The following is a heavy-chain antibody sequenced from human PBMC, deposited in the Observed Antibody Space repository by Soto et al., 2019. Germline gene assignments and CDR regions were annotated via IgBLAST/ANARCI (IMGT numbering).Heavy chain of an antibody. CDR2: ISGSAAST. CDR1: GFTFSNYA. J-gene: IGHJ4*02. D-gene: IGHD2-15*01. Sequence: EVHLLESGGDLVQPGGSMKPSCAASGFTFSNYAMSWVRQAPGKGLDWVSGISGSAASTFYADSVKSRFTISRDNSKNTLYLQMNSLRPEDTAVYYCAKWTGRYCSGGRCYLDDPFAYWGQGPLVTVSS. V-gene: IGHV3-23*01. CDR3: AKWTGRYCSGGRCYLDDPFAY.